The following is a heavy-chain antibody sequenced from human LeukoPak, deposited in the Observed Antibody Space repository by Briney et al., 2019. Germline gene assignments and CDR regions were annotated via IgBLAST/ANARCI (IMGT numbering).Heavy chain of an antibody. D-gene: IGHD2-15*01. CDR3: VRDKVVDAFDI. V-gene: IGHV3-53*01. Sequence: GGSLRLSYAASGFTVSNNYMSWVRQAPGKGLQWVSIIYSGGSTDYADSVKGRFTISRDNSKNTLYLQMNSLRVEDTAVYYCVRDKVVDAFDIWGQGTMVTVSS. CDR2: IYSGGST. J-gene: IGHJ3*02. CDR1: GFTVSNNY.